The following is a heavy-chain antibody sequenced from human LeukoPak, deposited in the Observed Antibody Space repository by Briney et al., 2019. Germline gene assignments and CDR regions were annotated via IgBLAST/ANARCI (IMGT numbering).Heavy chain of an antibody. Sequence: ASVKVSCKTSGYTFTTYGISWVRQAPGQGLEWMGWISTQTGKTAYAQKLQGRVTLTADTSTSTVDMELRSLGSDDTAVYYCARDIYDYIRGTYRPGWTFDAFEVWGQGTVVPVST. J-gene: IGHJ3*01. CDR1: GYTFTTYG. CDR2: ISTQTGKT. V-gene: IGHV1-18*01. D-gene: IGHD3-16*02. CDR3: ARDIYDYIRGTYRPGWTFDAFEV.